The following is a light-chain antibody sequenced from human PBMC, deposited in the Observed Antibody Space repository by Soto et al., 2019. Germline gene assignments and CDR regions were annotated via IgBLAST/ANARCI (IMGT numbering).Light chain of an antibody. V-gene: IGKV3-15*01. J-gene: IGKJ5*01. Sequence: EIVMTQSPATLSVSPGERATLSCRASQSVSSNLAWYQQKPGQASRLLIYGASTRATGIAARFSGSGSGTEFTLTISSLQAEDFAVYYCQQYNNWPHITVGQATRMEIK. CDR2: GAS. CDR3: QQYNNWPHIT. CDR1: QSVSSN.